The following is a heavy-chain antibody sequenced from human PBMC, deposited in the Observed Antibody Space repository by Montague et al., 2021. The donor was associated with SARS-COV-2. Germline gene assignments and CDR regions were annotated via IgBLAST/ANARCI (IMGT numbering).Heavy chain of an antibody. D-gene: IGHD3-9*01. Sequence: SLRLSCAASGFTFSSYSMNWVRQAPGKGLEWVSSISSSSSYIYYADSVKGRFTISRDNAKNSLYLQMNSLRAEDTAVYCCARGDFDWLLSFHYGMDVWGQGTTVTVSS. J-gene: IGHJ6*02. V-gene: IGHV3-21*01. CDR3: ARGDFDWLLSFHYGMDV. CDR2: ISSSSSYI. CDR1: GFTFSSYS.